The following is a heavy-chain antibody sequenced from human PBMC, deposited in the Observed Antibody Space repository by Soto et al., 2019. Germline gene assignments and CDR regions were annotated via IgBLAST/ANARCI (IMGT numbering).Heavy chain of an antibody. Sequence: PSETLSLTCTVSGGSISSYNWSRIRQPPGRGLEWIGYIYYSGSTNYNPSLKSRVTISVDTSKNRFSLKLSSVTAADTAVYYCARLNYYDSTDYFDSWGQGTLVTVSS. CDR1: GGSISSYN. CDR2: IYYSGST. J-gene: IGHJ4*02. D-gene: IGHD3-22*01. V-gene: IGHV4-59*01. CDR3: ARLNYYDSTDYFDS.